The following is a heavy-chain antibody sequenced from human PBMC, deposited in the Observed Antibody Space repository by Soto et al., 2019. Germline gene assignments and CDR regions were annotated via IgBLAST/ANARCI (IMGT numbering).Heavy chain of an antibody. D-gene: IGHD3-3*01. CDR3: ARVGRGYNFCPPFDY. Sequence: EVQLVESGGGVVRPGGSPRLSCVASGFIFDNYGMSWVRQAPGKGLEWVSGINWNGGSTTHADSVKGRFTISRDNTTNSLYLQMNSLRSEDTALYYCARVGRGYNFCPPFDYWGQGTLVTVSS. V-gene: IGHV3-20*04. CDR1: GFIFDNYG. CDR2: INWNGGST. J-gene: IGHJ4*02.